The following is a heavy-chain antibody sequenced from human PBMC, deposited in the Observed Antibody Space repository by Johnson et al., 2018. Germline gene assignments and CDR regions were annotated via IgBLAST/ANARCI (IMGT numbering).Heavy chain of an antibody. CDR1: GFTFSSYW. V-gene: IGHV3-7*01. D-gene: IGHD2-21*02. CDR2: IKQDGSEK. CDR3: ARDPYCGGDCSHYYYYYGMDV. J-gene: IGHJ6*02. Sequence: VQLVESGGGLVQXGGSLRLXCAASGFTFSSYWMSWVRQAPGKGLEWVANIKQDGSEKYYVDSVKGRFTLSRDNAKNSLYLQMNSLRAEDTAVYYCARDPYCGGDCSHYYYYYGMDVWGQGTTVTVSS.